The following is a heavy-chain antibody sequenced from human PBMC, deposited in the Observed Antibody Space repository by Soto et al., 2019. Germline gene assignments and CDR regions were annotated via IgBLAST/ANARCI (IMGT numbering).Heavy chain of an antibody. CDR1: GDTFTTYD. J-gene: IGHJ4*02. CDR3: ARGRASGSYYLLDY. Sequence: ASVKVSCKASGDTFTTYDINWVRQATGHGLEWMGWINPNSGNIGYAQRFQGRVTMTRDTAIRTAYMEVSSLRSDDTAVYYCARGRASGSYYLLDYWGQGTSVTVYS. D-gene: IGHD3-10*01. CDR2: INPNSGNI. V-gene: IGHV1-8*01.